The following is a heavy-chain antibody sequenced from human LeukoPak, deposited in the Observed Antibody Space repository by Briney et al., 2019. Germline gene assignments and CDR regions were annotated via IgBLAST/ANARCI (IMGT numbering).Heavy chain of an antibody. J-gene: IGHJ6*03. CDR3: ATDRRGVISYYKYYYMDV. CDR1: AYTFTSYG. Sequence: SVKVSFKSSAYTFTSYGVSWVRQPPRQGLKRMGWVIADNGKTNYVQKLQGRVTMTTDTSTSTATSDRRGRRPRPTAGHSCATDRRGVISYYKYYYMDVWGKGTSVTVSS. V-gene: IGHV1-18*01. CDR2: VIADNGKT. D-gene: IGHD3-10*01.